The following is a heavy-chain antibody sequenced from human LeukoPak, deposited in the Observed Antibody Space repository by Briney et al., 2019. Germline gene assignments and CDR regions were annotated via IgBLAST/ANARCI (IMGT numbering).Heavy chain of an antibody. D-gene: IGHD3-10*01. J-gene: IGHJ4*02. CDR2: IKQDGSEK. CDR1: GFTSKTYW. Sequence: GGSLRLSCAASGFTSKTYWLNWVRQAPGKGLEWVANIKQDGSEKYYVDSVKGRFTISTDIAKGSLYPQMNSLRDEDTAVYYCARVSQGSGSYGTLDYWGQGTLVTVSS. CDR3: ARVSQGSGSYGTLDY. V-gene: IGHV3-7*02.